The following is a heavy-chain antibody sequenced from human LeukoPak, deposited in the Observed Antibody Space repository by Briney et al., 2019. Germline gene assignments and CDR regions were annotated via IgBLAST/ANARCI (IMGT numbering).Heavy chain of an antibody. CDR2: VYHSGST. J-gene: IGHJ4*02. CDR3: ASRRPGYSYGWYYFDY. Sequence: SETLSLTCAVSGYSISSGYYWGWIRQPPGKGLEWIGSVYHSGSTYYNPSLKSGVTISVDTSNNQFSLKLSSVTAADTAVYYCASRRPGYSYGWYYFDYWGQGTLVTVSS. V-gene: IGHV4-38-2*01. D-gene: IGHD5-18*01. CDR1: GYSISSGYY.